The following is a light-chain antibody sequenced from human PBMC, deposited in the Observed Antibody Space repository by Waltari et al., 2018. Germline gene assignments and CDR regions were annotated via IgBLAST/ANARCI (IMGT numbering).Light chain of an antibody. J-gene: IGKJ4*01. CDR1: QDINNY. CDR2: DGS. Sequence: QMTQSPCSLCASVGDRINITCQASQDINNYLNWYQQKPGKAPKLLIYDGSTLQPGVPSRFSGSGFATEFTLTISSLQPEDIATYYCQQYDNLGLTFGGGTRVEIK. V-gene: IGKV1-33*01. CDR3: QQYDNLGLT.